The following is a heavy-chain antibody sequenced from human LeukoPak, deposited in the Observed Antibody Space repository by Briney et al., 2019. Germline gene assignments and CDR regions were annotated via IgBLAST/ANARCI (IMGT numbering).Heavy chain of an antibody. CDR2: ISYTGNT. Sequence: PSETLSLTCSVPGASISDYSWTWIRQPPGKGLDWIGFISYTGNTHSYNPSLKSRFTMSIDTSMNQFSLTLRSVTAADTAVYNCARKGNCGNGCYSADYWGQGTLVTVSS. CDR1: GASISDYS. J-gene: IGHJ4*02. CDR3: ARKGNCGNGCYSADY. V-gene: IGHV4-59*08. D-gene: IGHD2-21*02.